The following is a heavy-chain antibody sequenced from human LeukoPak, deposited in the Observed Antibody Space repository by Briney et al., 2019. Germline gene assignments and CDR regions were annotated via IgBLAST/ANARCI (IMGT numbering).Heavy chain of an antibody. CDR3: ARDPDFWSGYYLPRGYYYGMDV. Sequence: GGSLRLSCAASGFTFSSYSMNWVRQAPGKGLEWVANIKQDGSEKYYVDSVKGRFTISRDNAKNSLYLQMNSLRAEDTAVYYCARDPDFWSGYYLPRGYYYGMDVWGQGTTVTVSS. CDR1: GFTFSSYS. D-gene: IGHD3-3*01. V-gene: IGHV3-7*01. CDR2: IKQDGSEK. J-gene: IGHJ6*02.